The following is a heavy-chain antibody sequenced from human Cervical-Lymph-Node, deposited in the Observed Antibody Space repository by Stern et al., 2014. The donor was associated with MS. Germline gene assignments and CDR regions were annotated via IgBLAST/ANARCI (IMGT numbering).Heavy chain of an antibody. D-gene: IGHD2-21*02. V-gene: IGHV1-69*01. J-gene: IGHJ6*02. CDR2: IIPIFDTP. Sequence: VQLVQSGAEVMKPGSSVKVSCKASGGTFSSPAINWVRQAPGQGLEWVGGIIPIFDTPNYARKFKGRVTITADESTNTAHLELSSLRSDDTAVYYCATPAAVTVGSMDVWGQGTTVIVSS. CDR1: GGTFSSPA. CDR3: ATPAAVTVGSMDV.